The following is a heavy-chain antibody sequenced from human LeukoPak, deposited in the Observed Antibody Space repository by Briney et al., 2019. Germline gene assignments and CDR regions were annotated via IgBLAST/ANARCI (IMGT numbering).Heavy chain of an antibody. CDR3: ARDTGWYFDL. J-gene: IGHJ2*01. Sequence: PGGSLRLSCAASGFTFSGYWMHWVRQPPGKGLVWVSRITGDGSSTTYADSVKGRFTISRGNAKNTLYLQMISLRAEDTAVYYCARDTGWYFDLWGRGTLVTVSS. CDR1: GFTFSGYW. CDR2: ITGDGSST. D-gene: IGHD4-17*01. V-gene: IGHV3-74*01.